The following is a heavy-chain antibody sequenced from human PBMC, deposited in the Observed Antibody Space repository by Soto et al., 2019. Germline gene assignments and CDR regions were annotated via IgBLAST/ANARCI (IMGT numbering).Heavy chain of an antibody. D-gene: IGHD6-19*01. J-gene: IGHJ4*02. Sequence: QVQLVQSGAEEKKPGASVKVSCKASEYTFTSYAMHWVRQAPGQRLEWMGWINAGNGNTKYSQKFQGRVTITRDTFASTAYMELSSLRSEDTAVYYCARVTGWYFPDYWGQGTLVTVSS. CDR2: INAGNGNT. V-gene: IGHV1-3*05. CDR1: EYTFTSYA. CDR3: ARVTGWYFPDY.